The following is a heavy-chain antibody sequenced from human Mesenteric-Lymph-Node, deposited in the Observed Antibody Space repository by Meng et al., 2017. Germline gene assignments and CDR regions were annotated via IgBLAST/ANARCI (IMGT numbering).Heavy chain of an antibody. D-gene: IGHD5-18*01. CDR2: VYTTGST. CDR3: ARDWLGYGVT. CDR1: GGSITRGNFY. Sequence: SETLSLTCTVSGGSITRGNFYWSWIRQPAGKGLEWIGRVYTTGSTNDNPSLKSRVSISLDTSKNQFSLNLSSVTAADTAVYFCARDWLGYGVTWGQGALVTVSS. V-gene: IGHV4-61*02. J-gene: IGHJ5*02.